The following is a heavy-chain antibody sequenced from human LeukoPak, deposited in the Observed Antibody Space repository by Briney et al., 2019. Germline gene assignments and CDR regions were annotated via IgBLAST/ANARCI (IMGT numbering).Heavy chain of an antibody. Sequence: PGGSLRLSCAASGFTFSSYGMSWVRQAPGKGLEWVSAISGSGGSTYYADSVKGRFTISRDNSKNTLYLQMNSLRAEDTAVYYCAKGADMGYSSSWYDYWGQGTLVTVSS. CDR2: ISGSGGST. J-gene: IGHJ4*02. V-gene: IGHV3-23*01. D-gene: IGHD6-13*01. CDR1: GFTFSSYG. CDR3: AKGADMGYSSSWYDY.